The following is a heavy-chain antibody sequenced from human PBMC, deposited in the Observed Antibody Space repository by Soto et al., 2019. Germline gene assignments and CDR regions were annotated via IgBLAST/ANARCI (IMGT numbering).Heavy chain of an antibody. CDR2: IIPIFGTA. Sequence: SVKVSCKASGGTFSSYAITWVRQAPGQGLEWMGGIIPIFGTANYAQKFQARVTITADESTSTAYMELSSLRSEDTAVYYCARDGYPPEYYGMDVSGQETTVTVSS. D-gene: IGHD5-12*01. CDR1: GGTFSSYA. CDR3: ARDGYPPEYYGMDV. V-gene: IGHV1-69*13. J-gene: IGHJ6*01.